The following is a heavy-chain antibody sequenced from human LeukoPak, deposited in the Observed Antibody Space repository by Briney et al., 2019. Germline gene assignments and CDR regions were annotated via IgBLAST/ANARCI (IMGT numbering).Heavy chain of an antibody. Sequence: GESLKISCKGSGYSFTSYWIGWVRQMPGKGLEWMGIIYPGDSDTRYSPSFQGQVTISADKSISTAYPQWSSLKASDTAMYYCARQTITMIVVVYDAFDIWGQGTMVTVSS. CDR1: GYSFTSYW. D-gene: IGHD3-22*01. CDR3: ARQTITMIVVVYDAFDI. V-gene: IGHV5-51*01. J-gene: IGHJ3*02. CDR2: IYPGDSDT.